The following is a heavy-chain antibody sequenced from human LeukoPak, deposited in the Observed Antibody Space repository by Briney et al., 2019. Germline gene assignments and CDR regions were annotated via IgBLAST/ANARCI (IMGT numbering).Heavy chain of an antibody. D-gene: IGHD6-13*01. CDR2: IYHSGST. CDR3: ARDLSLVLYAFDI. CDR1: GGSISSSNW. V-gene: IGHV4-4*02. Sequence: SETLSLTCAVSGGSISSSNWWSWVRQPPGKGLEWIGEIYHSGSTNYNPSLKSRVTISVDKSKNQFSLKLSSVTAADTAVYYCARDLSLVLYAFDIWGQGTMVTVSS. J-gene: IGHJ3*02.